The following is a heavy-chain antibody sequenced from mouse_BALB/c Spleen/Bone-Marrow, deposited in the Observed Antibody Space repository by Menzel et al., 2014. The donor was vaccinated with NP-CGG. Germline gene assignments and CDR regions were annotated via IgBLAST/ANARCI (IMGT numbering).Heavy chain of an antibody. V-gene: IGHV14-3*02. CDR1: GFNIKDTY. J-gene: IGHJ3*01. Sequence: EVQLQESGAELVKPGAPVKLSCAASGFNIKDTYMHWVKQRPEQGLEWIGRIDPANGNTKYDPKFQGKATITADTSSNTAYLQLSSLTSEDTAVYYCAGDGAYWGQGTLVTVSA. CDR3: AGDGAY. CDR2: IDPANGNT. D-gene: IGHD3-3*01.